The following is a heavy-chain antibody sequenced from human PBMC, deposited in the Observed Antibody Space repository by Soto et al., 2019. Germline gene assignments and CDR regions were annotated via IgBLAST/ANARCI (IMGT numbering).Heavy chain of an antibody. CDR1: GDSVSSNSAA. V-gene: IGHV6-1*01. Sequence: PSQTLSLTCAISGDSVSSNSAAWNWIRQSPSRGLEWLGRTYYRSKWYNDYAVSVKSRITINPDTSKNQFSLQLNSVTPEDTAVYYCAREESIAVAGTSGTFNWFDPWGQGTLVTVSS. J-gene: IGHJ5*02. CDR2: TYYRSKWYN. CDR3: AREESIAVAGTSGTFNWFDP. D-gene: IGHD6-19*01.